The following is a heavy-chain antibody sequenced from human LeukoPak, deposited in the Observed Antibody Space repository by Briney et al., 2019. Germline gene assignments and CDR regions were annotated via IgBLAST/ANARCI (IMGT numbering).Heavy chain of an antibody. D-gene: IGHD2-8*01. Sequence: GASVKVSCKASGYTFTSYGVTWVRQAPGQGLEWMGWINPNTGGTNYAQKFQGRVTMTRDTSISTAYMELSRLRSDDTAVYYCAVLMVYARGVDYWGQGTLVTVSS. V-gene: IGHV1-2*02. CDR3: AVLMVYARGVDY. CDR1: GYTFTSYG. J-gene: IGHJ4*02. CDR2: INPNTGGT.